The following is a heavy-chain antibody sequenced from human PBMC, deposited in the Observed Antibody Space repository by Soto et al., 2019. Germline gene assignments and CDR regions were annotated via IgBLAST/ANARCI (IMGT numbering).Heavy chain of an antibody. J-gene: IGHJ4*02. CDR1: GYTFTSYG. V-gene: IGHV1-18*04. CDR2: ISAYNGNT. CDR3: ARDPRDYRMDYFDY. Sequence: ASVKDSCKASGYTFTSYGISWVRQAPGQGLEWMGWISAYNGNTNYAQKLQGRVTMTTDTSTSTAYMELRSLRSDDTAVYYCARDPRDYRMDYFDYWGQGTLVTVSS. D-gene: IGHD4-4*01.